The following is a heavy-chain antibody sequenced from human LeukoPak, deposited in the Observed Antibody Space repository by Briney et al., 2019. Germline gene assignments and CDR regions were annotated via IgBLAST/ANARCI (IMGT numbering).Heavy chain of an antibody. Sequence: GGSLRLSCATSGFTFSSYAMHWVRQAPGKGLEWVAFIRYDGSIKYYADSVKGRFTISRDNAKNSLYLQMNSLRAEDTAVYYCARDHRYGGLCDYWGQGTLVTVPS. D-gene: IGHD1-1*01. V-gene: IGHV3-30*02. J-gene: IGHJ4*02. CDR3: ARDHRYGGLCDY. CDR2: IRYDGSIK. CDR1: GFTFSSYA.